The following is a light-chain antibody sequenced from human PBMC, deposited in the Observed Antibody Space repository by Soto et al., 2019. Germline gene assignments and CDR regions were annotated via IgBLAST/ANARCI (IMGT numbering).Light chain of an antibody. J-gene: IGLJ3*02. CDR3: SAYAGGGTPVV. V-gene: IGLV2-23*01. CDR2: EGT. Sequence: QSVLTQPASLSGSPGQSITISCTGTNNLVSWYQQHPGKVPKLILYEGTKRPSGFSNRFSGSKSGNTASLTISGLQAEDEADYYCSAYAGGGTPVVFGGGTKVTVL. CDR1: NNL.